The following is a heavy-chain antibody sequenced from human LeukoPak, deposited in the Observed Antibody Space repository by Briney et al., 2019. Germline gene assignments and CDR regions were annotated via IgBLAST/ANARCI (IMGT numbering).Heavy chain of an antibody. J-gene: IGHJ4*02. CDR2: ISGSGGST. D-gene: IGHD6-19*01. V-gene: IGHV3-23*01. CDR1: GFTFSNYA. Sequence: GGSLRLSCAASGFTFSNYAMSWVRQAPGKGLEWVSAISGSGGSTYYADSVKGRFTISRDNSKNTLSLQMNSLRAEDTAVYYCAKGSAVGVAGTTNFDYWGQGTLVTVSS. CDR3: AKGSAVGVAGTTNFDY.